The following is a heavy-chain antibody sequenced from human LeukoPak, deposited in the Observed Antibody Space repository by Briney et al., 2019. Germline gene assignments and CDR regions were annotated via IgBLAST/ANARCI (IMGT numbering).Heavy chain of an antibody. CDR2: VKGDGSST. J-gene: IGHJ4*02. D-gene: IGHD1-26*01. CDR3: VRDGMGAPPFDY. CDR1: GFTFSSNW. Sequence: GSLRLSCAASGFTFSSNWMHWVRQAPGKGLVWVSRVKGDGSSTSYADSVKGRFTISRDNAKNTLFLQMNSLRAEDTAVYYCVRDGMGAPPFDYWGQGTLVTVSS. V-gene: IGHV3-74*01.